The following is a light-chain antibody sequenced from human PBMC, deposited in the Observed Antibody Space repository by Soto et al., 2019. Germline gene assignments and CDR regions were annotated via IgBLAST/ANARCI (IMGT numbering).Light chain of an antibody. J-gene: IGKJ1*01. CDR2: AAS. V-gene: IGKV1-8*01. CDR1: QGVSSF. CDR3: QHYYNYPWT. Sequence: AIRMTQSPSSLSASTGDKVTIACRASQGVSSFLAWYQQKPGKAPKLLIYAASTLQSGVPSRFSGSGSGTDFTLTVSFLQSEDFATYYCQHYYNYPWTFGQGTKVEI.